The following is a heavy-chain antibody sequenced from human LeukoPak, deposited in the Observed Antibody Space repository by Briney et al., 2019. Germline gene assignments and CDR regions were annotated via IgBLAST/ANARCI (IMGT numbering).Heavy chain of an antibody. CDR3: ARFSNDHGVKFDY. CDR1: GGSISSGGYY. V-gene: IGHV4-31*03. J-gene: IGHJ4*02. D-gene: IGHD4-17*01. Sequence: PSETLSLTCTVSGGSISSGGYYWSWVRQHPEKGLEWIGYIYYSGTAYYNPSLKSRVTMSVDTSKNQFSLRLDSVTAADTAVYYCARFSNDHGVKFDYWGQGTLVTVSS. CDR2: IYYSGTA.